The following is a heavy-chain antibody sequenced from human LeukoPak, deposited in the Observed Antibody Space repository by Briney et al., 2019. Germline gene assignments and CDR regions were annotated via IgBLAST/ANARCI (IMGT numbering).Heavy chain of an antibody. CDR2: INHSGST. J-gene: IGHJ6*02. D-gene: IGHD2-15*01. CDR3: ARVGCSPMDV. V-gene: IGHV4-34*01. CDR1: GGSFSGYY. Sequence: SETLSLTCAVYGGSFSGYYWSWIRQPPGKGLEWIGEINHSGSTNYNPSLKSRVTISVDTSKNQFSLKLSSVTAADTAVYYCARVGCSPMDVWGQGTTVTVSS.